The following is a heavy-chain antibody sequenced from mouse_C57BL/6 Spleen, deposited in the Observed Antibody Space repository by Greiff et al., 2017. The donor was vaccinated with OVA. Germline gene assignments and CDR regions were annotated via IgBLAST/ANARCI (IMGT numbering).Heavy chain of an antibody. V-gene: IGHV7-1*01. CDR3: ARDADYYGSSCGWYFDV. Sequence: EVQRVASGGGLVQSGRSLRLSCATSGFTFSDFYMEWVRQAPGKGLEWIAASRNKANDYTTEYSASVKGRFIVSRDTSQSILYLQMNALRAEDTAIYYCARDADYYGSSCGWYFDVWGTGTTVTVSS. J-gene: IGHJ1*03. CDR2: SRNKANDYTT. CDR1: GFTFSDFY. D-gene: IGHD1-1*01.